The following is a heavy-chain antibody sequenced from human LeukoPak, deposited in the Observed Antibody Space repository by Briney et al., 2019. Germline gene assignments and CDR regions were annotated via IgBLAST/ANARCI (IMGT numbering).Heavy chain of an antibody. D-gene: IGHD5-18*01. J-gene: IGHJ4*02. Sequence: PGGSLRLSCAASGFTFSSYAMSWVRQAPGKGLEWVSAISGSGGSTYYADSVKGRFTISRDNSKNTLYLQMNSLRAEDTAVYYCARHSTWIQLPLDYWGQGTLVTVSS. CDR3: ARHSTWIQLPLDY. CDR2: ISGSGGST. V-gene: IGHV3-23*01. CDR1: GFTFSSYA.